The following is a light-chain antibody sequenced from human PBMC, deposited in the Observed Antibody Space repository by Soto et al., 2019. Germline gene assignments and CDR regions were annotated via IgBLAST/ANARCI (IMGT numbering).Light chain of an antibody. CDR1: QSISTY. CDR2: AAS. V-gene: IGKV1-39*01. Sequence: DIQMTQSPSSLSASVGDRVTITCRASQSISTYLNWYQQKPGKAPRLLIYAASSLQSGVPSRFSGSGSETDFTLTISSLQPEDFASYFCQQSHSAPWTFGQGNKVEIK. CDR3: QQSHSAPWT. J-gene: IGKJ1*01.